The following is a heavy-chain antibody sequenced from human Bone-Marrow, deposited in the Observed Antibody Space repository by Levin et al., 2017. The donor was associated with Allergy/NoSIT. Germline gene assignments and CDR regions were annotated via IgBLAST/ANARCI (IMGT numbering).Heavy chain of an antibody. CDR2: ISSRGSQI. V-gene: IGHV3-21*01. CDR3: ARAPRGSGSYGMDV. D-gene: IGHD1-26*01. J-gene: IGHJ6*02. CDR1: GFTLTNSN. Sequence: GGSLRLSCAASGFTLTNSNMNWVRQAPGKGLDWVSSISSRGSQIYYSDSVKGRFTISRDNAKKLLYLQMDSLRVEEPAVYYCARAPRGSGSYGMDVWGPGTTVTVSS.